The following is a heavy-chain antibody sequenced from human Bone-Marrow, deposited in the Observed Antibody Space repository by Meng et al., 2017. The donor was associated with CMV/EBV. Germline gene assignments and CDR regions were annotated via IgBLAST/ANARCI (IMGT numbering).Heavy chain of an antibody. V-gene: IGHV3-30*02. CDR2: IRYDGSNK. Sequence: GESLKISCAASGFTFSSYWMSWVRQAPGKGLEWVAFIRYDGSNKYYADSVKGRFTISRDNSKNTLYLQMNSLRAEDTAVYYCASGRTFGVVPSLYYYGMDVWGQGTTVTVSS. CDR1: GFTFSSYW. D-gene: IGHD3-3*01. CDR3: ASGRTFGVVPSLYYYGMDV. J-gene: IGHJ6*02.